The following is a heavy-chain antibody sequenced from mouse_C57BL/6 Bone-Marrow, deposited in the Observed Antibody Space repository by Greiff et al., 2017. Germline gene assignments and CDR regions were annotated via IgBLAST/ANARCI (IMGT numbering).Heavy chain of an antibody. D-gene: IGHD1-1*01. CDR3: ARPYCGSPYGGYFDV. CDR1: GYTFTDYY. CDR2: INPYNGGT. V-gene: IGHV1-19*01. Sequence: VQLQQSGPVLVKPGASVKMSCKASGYTFTDYYMNWVKQSHGKSLEWIGVINPYNGGTSYNQKFKGKATLTVDKSSSTAYMELNSLTSEDSAVYYCARPYCGSPYGGYFDVWGTGTTVTVSS. J-gene: IGHJ1*03.